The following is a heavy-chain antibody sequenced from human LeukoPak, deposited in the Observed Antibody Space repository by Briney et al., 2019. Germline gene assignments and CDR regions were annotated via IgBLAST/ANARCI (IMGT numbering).Heavy chain of an antibody. CDR2: LIPMFDTP. V-gene: IGHV1-69*06. CDR1: GGTFSNYA. D-gene: IGHD3-10*01. J-gene: IGHJ3*02. CDR3: ARRLTMVRGVSGTDAFDI. Sequence: SVKVSCKASGGTFSNYAISWVRQAPGQGLEWMGGLIPMFDTPNYAQTFQGRVTITADKSTSTAYMELSSLRSEDTAVYYCARRLTMVRGVSGTDAFDIWGQGTMVTVSS.